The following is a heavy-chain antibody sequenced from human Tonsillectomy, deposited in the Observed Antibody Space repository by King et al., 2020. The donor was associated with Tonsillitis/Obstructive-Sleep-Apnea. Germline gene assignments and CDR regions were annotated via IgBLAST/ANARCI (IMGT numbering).Heavy chain of an antibody. Sequence: VQLQQWGAGLLKPSETLSLTCAVYGGSFSGYYWSWIRQPPGKGLEWIGEINHSGSTNYNPSLKSRVTISVDTSQNQFSLKLSSVTAADTAVYYCATQQRESPNIVVVPAAIESRFDPWGQGTLVTVSS. D-gene: IGHD2-2*02. CDR2: INHSGST. CDR1: GGSFSGYY. CDR3: ATQQRESPNIVVVPAAIESRFDP. V-gene: IGHV4-34*01. J-gene: IGHJ5*02.